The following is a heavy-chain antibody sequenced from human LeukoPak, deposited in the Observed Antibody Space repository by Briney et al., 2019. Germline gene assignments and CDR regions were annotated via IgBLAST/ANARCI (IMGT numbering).Heavy chain of an antibody. Sequence: GASVKVSCKAFGYTFTSNYMHWVRQAPGQGLEWMGWINTNTGNPTYAQGFTGRFVFSLDTSVSTAYLQISSLKAEDTAVYYCAREPRKWLEGGNWFDPWGQGTLVTVSS. J-gene: IGHJ5*02. CDR2: INTNTGNP. CDR3: AREPRKWLEGGNWFDP. D-gene: IGHD6-19*01. CDR1: GYTFTSNY. V-gene: IGHV7-4-1*02.